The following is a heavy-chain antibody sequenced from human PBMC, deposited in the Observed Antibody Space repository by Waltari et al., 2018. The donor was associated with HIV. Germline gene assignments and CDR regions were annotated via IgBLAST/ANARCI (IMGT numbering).Heavy chain of an antibody. D-gene: IGHD2-21*02. J-gene: IGHJ4*02. CDR2: INDGGGRI. Sequence: EVQLLESGGRFVQPGGSLRLSCVASGFIVSNYDMNWVRQAPGKGLEWVSVINDGGGRIFYADSVQGRFIISRDNSKNTLHLQMNSLRAEDTAVYHCARVLKRTVTTSDFWGQGTLVTVSS. CDR3: ARVLKRTVTTSDF. CDR1: GFIVSNYD. V-gene: IGHV3-23*01.